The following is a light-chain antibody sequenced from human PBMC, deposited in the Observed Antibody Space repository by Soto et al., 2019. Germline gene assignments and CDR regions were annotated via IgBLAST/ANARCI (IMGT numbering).Light chain of an antibody. CDR1: QSVSSS. CDR2: DAS. J-gene: IGKJ4*01. Sequence: IVLTQSPATLSLSPGERATLSCRASQSVSSSLAWYQHKPGQAPRLLIYDASNRATGIPARFSGSGSGTDFTLTISSLEPEDFAVYYCHQRTNWSPLTFGGGTKVEIK. CDR3: HQRTNWSPLT. V-gene: IGKV3-11*01.